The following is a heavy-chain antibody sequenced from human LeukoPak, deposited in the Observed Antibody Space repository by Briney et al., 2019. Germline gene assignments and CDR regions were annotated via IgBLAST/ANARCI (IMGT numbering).Heavy chain of an antibody. V-gene: IGHV3-21*01. J-gene: IGHJ4*02. D-gene: IGHD3-9*01. CDR1: GFTFNTFN. CDR3: ARGHYNVLAASYEWTPDC. Sequence: GGSLRLSCAASGFTFNTFNMNWVRQAPGKGLEWVSSITSGGDYIYYADSVKGRFTTSRDNAKNSLSLQLNSLRVEDTAVYYCARGHYNVLAASYEWTPDCWGQGTLVTVYS. CDR2: ITSGGDYI.